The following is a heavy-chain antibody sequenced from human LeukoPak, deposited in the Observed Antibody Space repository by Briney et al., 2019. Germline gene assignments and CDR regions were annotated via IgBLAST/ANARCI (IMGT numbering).Heavy chain of an antibody. Sequence: GGSLRLSCAASAFTFSSYAMHWVRQAPGKGLEWVAVISYDGRNKYYADSVKGRFTISRDNSKNTLYLQINSLSVEDTAVYYGARDRGARVVYWLDPWGQGTLITVSS. D-gene: IGHD3-10*01. J-gene: IGHJ5*02. V-gene: IGHV3-30-3*01. CDR3: ARDRGARVVYWLDP. CDR1: AFTFSSYA. CDR2: ISYDGRNK.